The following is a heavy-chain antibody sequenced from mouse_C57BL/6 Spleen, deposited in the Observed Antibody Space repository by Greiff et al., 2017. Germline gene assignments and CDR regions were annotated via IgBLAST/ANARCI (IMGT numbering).Heavy chain of an antibody. CDR2: IYPGSGNT. Sequence: VQLQQSGAELVRPGASVKLSCKASGYTFTDYYINWVKQRPGQGLEWIARIYPGSGNTYYNEKFKGKATLTAEKSSSTAYMQLSSLTSEDSAVYFCARWGYYYGSTTDYWGQGTTLTVSS. CDR1: GYTFTDYY. J-gene: IGHJ2*01. D-gene: IGHD1-1*01. CDR3: ARWGYYYGSTTDY. V-gene: IGHV1-76*01.